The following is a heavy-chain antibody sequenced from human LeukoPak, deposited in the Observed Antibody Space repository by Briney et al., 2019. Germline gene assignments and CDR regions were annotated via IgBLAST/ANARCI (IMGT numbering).Heavy chain of an antibody. D-gene: IGHD3-22*01. Sequence: SETLSLTCAVYCGSFSGYYWSWIRQPPGKGLEWIGEINHSGSTNYNPSLKSRVTISVDTSKNQFSLKLSSVTAADTAVYYCARLRGITMIVVKAFDIWGQGTMVTVSS. CDR3: ARLRGITMIVVKAFDI. CDR2: INHSGST. CDR1: CGSFSGYY. V-gene: IGHV4-34*01. J-gene: IGHJ3*02.